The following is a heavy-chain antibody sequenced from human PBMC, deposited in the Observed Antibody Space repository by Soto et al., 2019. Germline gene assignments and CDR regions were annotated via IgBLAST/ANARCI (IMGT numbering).Heavy chain of an antibody. V-gene: IGHV3-74*01. Sequence: GGSLRLSCAASGFPFTNYWMHWVRQCPGKGLVWVSRIDGVGTGTSYSDSARGRFTISRDNAENTLYLQMNSLRAEDTAVYYCTTVFEFWSQG. CDR3: TTVFEF. J-gene: IGHJ4*02. CDR1: GFPFTNYW. CDR2: IDGVGTGT.